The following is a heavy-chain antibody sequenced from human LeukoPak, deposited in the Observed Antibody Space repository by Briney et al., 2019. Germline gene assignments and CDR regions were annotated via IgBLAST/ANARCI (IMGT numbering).Heavy chain of an antibody. D-gene: IGHD4-11*01. J-gene: IGHJ4*02. CDR1: GFTFRTYS. Sequence: PGGSLRLSCAASGFTFRTYSMNWVRQAPGKGLEWVSSISSTSTYIYYADSVKGRFTISRDNAKNSLYLQMNSLRAEDTAVYYCARLQTYSNRPGDYWGQGTLVTVSS. V-gene: IGHV3-21*01. CDR3: ARLQTYSNRPGDY. CDR2: ISSTSTYI.